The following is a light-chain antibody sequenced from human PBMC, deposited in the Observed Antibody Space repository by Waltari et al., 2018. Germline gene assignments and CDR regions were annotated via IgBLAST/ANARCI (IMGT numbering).Light chain of an antibody. Sequence: DIVMTQSPLSLPVTPGEPASISCRSSQSLLYTNGYNYLDWFLQKPGQSPQVLIYLGSKRASGVPERFSGSGSGTDFTLKISRVEAEDVGVYYCMQALQTPYTFGQGTKLEIK. CDR3: MQALQTPYT. CDR2: LGS. CDR1: QSLLYTNGYNY. V-gene: IGKV2-28*01. J-gene: IGKJ2*01.